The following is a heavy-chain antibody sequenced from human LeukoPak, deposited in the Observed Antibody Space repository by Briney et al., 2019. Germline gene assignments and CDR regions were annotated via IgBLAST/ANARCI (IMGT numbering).Heavy chain of an antibody. V-gene: IGHV1-18*01. Sequence: ASVKVSCKDSGYTFTSYGISWVRQAPGQGREWMGWISAYNGNTYYAQKLQGRVTMTTDTSTSTAYMELRSLRSDDTAVYYCARDTGGYCSSTSCYRDDAFDIWGQGTMVTVSS. CDR2: ISAYNGNT. CDR3: ARDTGGYCSSTSCYRDDAFDI. CDR1: GYTFTSYG. J-gene: IGHJ3*02. D-gene: IGHD2-2*02.